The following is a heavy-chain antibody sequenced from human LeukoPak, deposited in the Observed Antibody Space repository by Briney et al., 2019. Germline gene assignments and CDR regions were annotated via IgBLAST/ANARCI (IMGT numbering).Heavy chain of an antibody. V-gene: IGHV3-23*01. CDR3: AKLLGYCGGGSCSGTLDY. J-gene: IGHJ4*02. Sequence: GGSLRLSCAGSGFTFSRYAMSWVRQAPGKGLEWVSAICGSGESTYYADSVKGRFTISRDNSKNTLYLQMHSLRAEDTAVYYCAKLLGYCGGGSCSGTLDYWGRGTLVTVSS. CDR1: GFTFSRYA. CDR2: ICGSGEST. D-gene: IGHD2-15*01.